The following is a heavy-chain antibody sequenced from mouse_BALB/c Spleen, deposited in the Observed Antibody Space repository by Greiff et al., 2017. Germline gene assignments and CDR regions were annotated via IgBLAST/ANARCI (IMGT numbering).Heavy chain of an antibody. Sequence: VQLQQSGAELVRPGSSVKISCKASGYAFHSYWMNWVKQRPGQGLEWIGQIYPGDGDTNYNGKFKGKATLTADKSSSTAYMQLSSLTSEDSAVYFCARGVYWFAYWGQGTLVTVSA. J-gene: IGHJ3*01. CDR2: IYPGDGDT. CDR3: ARGVYWFAY. CDR1: GYAFHSYW. V-gene: IGHV1-80*01.